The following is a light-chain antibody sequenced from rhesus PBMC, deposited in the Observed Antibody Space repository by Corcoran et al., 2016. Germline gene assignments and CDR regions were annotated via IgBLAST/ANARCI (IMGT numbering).Light chain of an antibody. V-gene: IGKV3-31*02. CDR2: GAS. CDR1: QSVSSY. Sequence: EIVMTQSPATLSLSPGETATISCRTSQSVSSYLAWYQQKPGQAPRLLLYGASSRATGIPDRFSGSGSGTDFTLTISSLEPEDFAVYYCQETSNLWTFGQGTKVEIK. J-gene: IGKJ1*01. CDR3: QETSNLWT.